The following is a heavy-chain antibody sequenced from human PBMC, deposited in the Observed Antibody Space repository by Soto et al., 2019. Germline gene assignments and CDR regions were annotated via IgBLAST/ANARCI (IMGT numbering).Heavy chain of an antibody. V-gene: IGHV4-30-4*01. D-gene: IGHD3-9*01. Sequence: PSPTRPLTSPVSGGTISSGYYYWSLISQPAGKGLQWIGNIYYSGKPYYNPSLKSRLIISLDTSKNQFSLKEGSVTAADTAVYYCASSSIYGMDVWGQGTTVA. CDR3: ASSSIYGMDV. J-gene: IGHJ6*02. CDR2: IYYSGKP. CDR1: GGTISSGYYY.